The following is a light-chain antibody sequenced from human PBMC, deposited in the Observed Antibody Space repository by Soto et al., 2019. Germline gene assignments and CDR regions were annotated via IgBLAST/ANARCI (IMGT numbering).Light chain of an antibody. CDR2: GAS. J-gene: IGKJ1*01. CDR1: QGLGTN. Sequence: EVVTTQSPATLSVSPGERATLSCRASQGLGTNLAWFQQKPGQAPRLLIYGASSRATGIPDRFSGSGSGTDFTLTISRLEPEDFAVYYCQQYGSLPRTFGQGTKVDIK. V-gene: IGKV3-20*01. CDR3: QQYGSLPRT.